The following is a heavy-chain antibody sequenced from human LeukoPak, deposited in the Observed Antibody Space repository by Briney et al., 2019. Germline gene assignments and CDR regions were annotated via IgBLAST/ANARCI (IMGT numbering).Heavy chain of an antibody. CDR1: GYNFISYW. CDR2: IYPGDSDT. Sequence: NHGESLKISCKGSGYNFISYWIGWVRQMPGKGLEWMGIIYPGDSDTRYSPSFQGQVTISADKSISTAYLQWSSLKASDTAMYYCARCLGGDITPRCRLDYWGQGTLVTVSS. D-gene: IGHD3-16*01. V-gene: IGHV5-51*01. CDR3: ARCLGGDITPRCRLDY. J-gene: IGHJ4*02.